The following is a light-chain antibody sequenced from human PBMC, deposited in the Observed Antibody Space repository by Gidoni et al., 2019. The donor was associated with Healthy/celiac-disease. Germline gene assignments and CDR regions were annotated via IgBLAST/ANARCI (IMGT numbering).Light chain of an antibody. CDR3: QQYNNWPPT. V-gene: IGKV3-15*01. J-gene: IGKJ5*01. CDR2: GAS. CDR1: QSVSSN. Sequence: EIVMTQSPATLSVSPGERATLSCRASQSVSSNLAWYQQKPGQAPRLLIYGASPRATGIPARFSGSGSGTEFTLTIRSLQSEDFAVYYCQQYNNWPPTFDQGTRLEIK.